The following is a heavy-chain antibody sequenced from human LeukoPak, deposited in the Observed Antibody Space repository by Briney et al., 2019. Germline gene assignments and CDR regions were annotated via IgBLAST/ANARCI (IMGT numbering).Heavy chain of an antibody. D-gene: IGHD2-15*01. CDR2: MKLDGSEE. Sequence: GGSLRLSCAASGFTFRSYWMSWVRQAAGNGLEWVANMKLDGSEEYYVDSVKGRFTISSDNAKNYLYLQMHSLRVDDTAVYYCARWARYCSSGSCYSWFDPWGQGTLVTVSS. V-gene: IGHV3-7*01. CDR3: ARWARYCSSGSCYSWFDP. J-gene: IGHJ5*02. CDR1: GFTFRSYW.